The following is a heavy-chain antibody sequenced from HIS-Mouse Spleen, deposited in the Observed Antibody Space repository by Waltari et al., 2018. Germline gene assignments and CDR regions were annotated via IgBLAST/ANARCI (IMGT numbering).Heavy chain of an antibody. CDR1: GGSISSSSYY. J-gene: IGHJ2*01. CDR3: AREIPYSSSWYDWYFDL. V-gene: IGHV4-39*07. CDR2: IYYSGRS. D-gene: IGHD6-13*01. Sequence: QLQLQESGPGLVKPSETLSLTCTVSGGSISSSSYYWGLIRQPPGKGLEWIGSIYYSGRSYYDPSLSSRVTISVDTSKNQFSMKLGSVTAADTAVYYCAREIPYSSSWYDWYFDLWGRGTLVTVSS.